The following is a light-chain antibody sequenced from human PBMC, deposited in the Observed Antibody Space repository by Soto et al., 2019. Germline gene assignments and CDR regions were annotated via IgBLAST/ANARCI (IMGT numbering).Light chain of an antibody. J-gene: IGLJ3*02. Sequence: QLVLTQPASVSGSPGQSITISCTGTNSDVGSHNFVSWYQRYPGKAPKLLIYEASKRPSGLSNRFSGSKSGNTASLTISGLQAEDEADYYCCSLTNGATWVFGGGTKLTVL. CDR3: CSLTNGATWV. V-gene: IGLV2-23*01. CDR2: EAS. CDR1: NSDVGSHNF.